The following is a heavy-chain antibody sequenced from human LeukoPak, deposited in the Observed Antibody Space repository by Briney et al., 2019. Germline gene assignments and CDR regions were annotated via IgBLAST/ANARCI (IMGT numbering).Heavy chain of an antibody. CDR1: GFTFNDAW. Sequence: GGSLRLSCAASGFTFNDAWMNWVRQAPGKGLEWIGQIKSETEGGTTDYAAPVKGRFTISRDDSKNTLYLQMNSLKTEDTAVYYCTTGGSVWNYRGANWFDPWGQGTLVTVSS. CDR3: TTGGSVWNYRGANWFDP. D-gene: IGHD1-7*01. CDR2: IKSETEGGTT. J-gene: IGHJ5*02. V-gene: IGHV3-15*01.